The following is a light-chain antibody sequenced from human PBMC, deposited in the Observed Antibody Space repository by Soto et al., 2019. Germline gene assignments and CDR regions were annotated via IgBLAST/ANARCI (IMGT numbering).Light chain of an antibody. V-gene: IGLV2-23*01. J-gene: IGLJ2*01. CDR2: EGS. Sequence: QSALTQPASVCGSPGQSITISCTGTSSDVGSYNLVSWYQQHPGKAPKLMIYEGSKRPSGVSNRFSGSKSGNTASLTISGLQAEDEADYYCCSYADSSTYVVFGGGTKLTVL. CDR1: SSDVGSYNL. CDR3: CSYADSSTYVV.